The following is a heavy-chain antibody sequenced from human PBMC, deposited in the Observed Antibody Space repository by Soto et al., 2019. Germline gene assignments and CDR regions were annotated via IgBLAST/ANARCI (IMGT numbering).Heavy chain of an antibody. CDR1: GFTFSSYG. V-gene: IGHV3-30*19. CDR3: ARDWFLGYYYGMDV. Sequence: QVQLVESGGGVVQPGRSLRLSCAASGFTFSSYGMHWVRQAPGKGLEWVAVITYDGSNKYYADSVKGRFTISRDNSKNTLYLQMNSLRAEDTAVYYCARDWFLGYYYGMDVWGQGTTVTVSS. J-gene: IGHJ6*02. D-gene: IGHD3-10*01. CDR2: ITYDGSNK.